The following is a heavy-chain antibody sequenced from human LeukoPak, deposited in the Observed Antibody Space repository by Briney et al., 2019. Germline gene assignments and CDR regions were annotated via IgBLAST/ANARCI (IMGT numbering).Heavy chain of an antibody. CDR1: GFTFSSYW. D-gene: IGHD3-9*01. CDR2: IRYDGSNK. CDR3: AKGEFTYYDILTGSYYFDY. V-gene: IGHV3-30*02. J-gene: IGHJ4*02. Sequence: PGGSLRLSCAASGFTFSSYWMHWVRQAPGKGLEWVAFIRYDGSNKYYADSVKGRFTISRDNSKNTLYLQMNSLRAEDTAVYYCAKGEFTYYDILTGSYYFDYWGQGTLVTVSS.